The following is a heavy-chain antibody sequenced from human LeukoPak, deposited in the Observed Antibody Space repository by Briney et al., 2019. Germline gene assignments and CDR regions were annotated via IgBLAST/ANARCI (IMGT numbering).Heavy chain of an antibody. V-gene: IGHV4-59*08. Sequence: SETLSLTCTVSGGSISSYYWSCIRQSPGRGLEGIGHIYYSGSTNYNPSPKSRVTISVDTSKNQFSLKLSSVTDADTAVYYCARHTDSSMILDYWGQGTLVTVSS. CDR3: ARHTDSSMILDY. CDR1: GGSISSYY. D-gene: IGHD3-22*01. CDR2: IYYSGST. J-gene: IGHJ4*02.